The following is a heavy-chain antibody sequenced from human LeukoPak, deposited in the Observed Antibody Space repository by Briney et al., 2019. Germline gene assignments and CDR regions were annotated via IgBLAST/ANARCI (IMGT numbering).Heavy chain of an antibody. CDR3: ARVYSGSYYWFDP. CDR2: IWYDGSNK. D-gene: IGHD1-26*01. CDR1: GFTFNSYG. J-gene: IGHJ5*02. Sequence: PGGSLRLSCAASGFTFNSYGMHWVRQAPGKGLEWVAVIWYDGSNKYYADSVKGRFTISRDNSKNTLYLQMNSLRAEDTAVYYCARVYSGSYYWFDPWGQGTLVTVSS. V-gene: IGHV3-33*01.